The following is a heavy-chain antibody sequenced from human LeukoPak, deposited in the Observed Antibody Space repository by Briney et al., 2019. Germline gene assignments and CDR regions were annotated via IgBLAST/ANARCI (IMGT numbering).Heavy chain of an antibody. J-gene: IGHJ6*02. CDR3: AKDLGAGRGNDFWSGYQYFYYYYGMDV. D-gene: IGHD3-3*01. CDR2: ISSGGTTI. Sequence: GGSLRLSCAASGFTFSDYYMSWIRQAPGRGLEWVSYISSGGTTIYYADSVKGRFTISRDNSKNTLYLQMNSLRAEDTAVYYCAKDLGAGRGNDFWSGYQYFYYYYGMDVWGQGTTVTVSS. V-gene: IGHV3-11*01. CDR1: GFTFSDYY.